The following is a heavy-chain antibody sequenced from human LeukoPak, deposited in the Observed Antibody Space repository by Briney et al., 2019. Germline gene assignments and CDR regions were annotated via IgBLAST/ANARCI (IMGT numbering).Heavy chain of an antibody. J-gene: IGHJ4*02. CDR1: GYTFTGYY. Sequence: GASVKVSCKASGYTFTGYYMHWVRQAPGQGLEWMGWINPNSGGTNYAQKFQGRVTMTRDTSISTAYMELSRLRSDDTAVYYCAREGSSPWELLFRYSFDYWGQGTLVTVSS. V-gene: IGHV1-2*02. D-gene: IGHD1-26*01. CDR3: AREGSSPWELLFRYSFDY. CDR2: INPNSGGT.